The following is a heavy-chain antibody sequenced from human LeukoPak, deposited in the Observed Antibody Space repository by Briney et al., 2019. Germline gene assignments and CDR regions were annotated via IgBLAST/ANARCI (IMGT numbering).Heavy chain of an antibody. CDR2: IYYSGST. Sequence: SETLSLTCTVSGGSISSSSYYWGWIRQPPGKGLEWIGSIYYSGSTYYNPSLKSRVTISEDTSKNQFSLKLSSVTAADTAVYYCARHRGYCSGSRCYSVWFDPWGQGTLVTVSS. CDR1: GGSISSSSYY. J-gene: IGHJ5*02. CDR3: ARHRGYCSGSRCYSVWFDP. V-gene: IGHV4-39*01. D-gene: IGHD2-15*01.